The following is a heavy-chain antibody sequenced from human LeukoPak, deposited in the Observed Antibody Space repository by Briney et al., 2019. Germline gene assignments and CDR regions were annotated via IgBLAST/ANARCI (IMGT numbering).Heavy chain of an antibody. CDR2: IWSDGTEK. J-gene: IGHJ4*02. CDR1: GFLFRSNG. CDR3: AKDAQRGFDYSNSLEY. D-gene: IGHD4-11*01. V-gene: IGHV3-33*06. Sequence: PGGSLRLSCEASGFLFRSNGMHWVRQAPGKGLEWVAVIWSDGTEKYYGDAVKGRFTISRDNSRNTLYLQMNSLRGEDTAVYYCAKDAQRGFDYSNSLEYWGQGTLVTVSS.